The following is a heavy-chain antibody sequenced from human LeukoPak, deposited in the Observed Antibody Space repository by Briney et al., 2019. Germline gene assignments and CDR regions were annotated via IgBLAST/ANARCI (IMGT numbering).Heavy chain of an antibody. CDR1: GFTFSGAW. CDR2: IKSKRDGETT. D-gene: IGHD3-10*01. V-gene: IGHV3-15*01. CDR3: TREWYGELPY. J-gene: IGHJ4*02. Sequence: GGSLRLSCAASGFTFSGAWVSWVRQAPGKGLEWVGRIKSKRDGETTEYAAPVQGRFTISRDDSGDMLYLQMNTLKTEDTAVYYCTREWYGELPYWGQGTLVTVSS.